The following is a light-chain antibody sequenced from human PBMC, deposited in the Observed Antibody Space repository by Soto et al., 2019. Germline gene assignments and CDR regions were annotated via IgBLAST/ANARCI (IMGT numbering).Light chain of an antibody. CDR3: CAYGSTTYVV. Sequence: QSALTQPASVSGSPGQWITISCTGTSSDVGSFNLVSWYQQHPGKAPKLMIYEGNKRPSGVSNRFSGSNSGNTASLTISGLQAEDEADYYCCAYGSTTYVVFGGGTQLTVL. CDR1: SSDVGSFNL. CDR2: EGN. V-gene: IGLV2-23*01. J-gene: IGLJ2*01.